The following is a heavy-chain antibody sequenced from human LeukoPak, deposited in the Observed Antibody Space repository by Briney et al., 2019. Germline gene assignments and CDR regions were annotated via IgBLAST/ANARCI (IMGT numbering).Heavy chain of an antibody. CDR3: ARHRKGSSWYLGIGWFDP. CDR1: GGSISSSSYY. V-gene: IGHV4-39*01. J-gene: IGHJ5*02. CDR2: IYYSGST. Sequence: SETLSLTCTVSGGSISSSSYYWGWIRQPPGKGLEWIGNIYYSGSTYYNPSLESRVTMSLDTSKNQFSLKLSSVTAADTVVYYCARHRKGSSWYLGIGWFDPWGQGTLVTVSS. D-gene: IGHD6-13*01.